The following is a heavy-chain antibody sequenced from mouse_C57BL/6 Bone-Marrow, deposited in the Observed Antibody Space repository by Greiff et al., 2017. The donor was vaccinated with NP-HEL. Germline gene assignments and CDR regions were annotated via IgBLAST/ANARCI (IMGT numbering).Heavy chain of an antibody. V-gene: IGHV1-4*01. CDR3: ARWELGRRGYWYFDV. J-gene: IGHJ1*03. D-gene: IGHD4-1*01. CDR1: GYTFTSYT. Sequence: QVQLKQSGAELARPGASVKMSCKASGYTFTSYTMHWVKQRPGQGLEWIGNLNPSSGYTKYNQKFKDKATLTVDKSSSTAYMQLSSLTSEDSAVFYCARWELGRRGYWYFDVWGTVTTATVS. CDR2: LNPSSGYT.